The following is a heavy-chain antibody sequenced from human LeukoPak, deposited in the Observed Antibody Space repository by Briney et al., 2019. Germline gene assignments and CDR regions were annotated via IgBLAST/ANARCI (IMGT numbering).Heavy chain of an antibody. CDR2: ISYDESNK. CDR1: GFTFSSYA. Sequence: PGRSLRLSCAASGFTFSSYAMHWVRQAPGKGLEWVAVISYDESNKYYADSVKGRFTISRDNSKNTLYLQMNSLRAEDTAVYYCARASGGSCYSNFDYWGQGTLVTVSS. CDR3: ARASGGSCYSNFDY. D-gene: IGHD2-15*01. J-gene: IGHJ4*02. V-gene: IGHV3-30*04.